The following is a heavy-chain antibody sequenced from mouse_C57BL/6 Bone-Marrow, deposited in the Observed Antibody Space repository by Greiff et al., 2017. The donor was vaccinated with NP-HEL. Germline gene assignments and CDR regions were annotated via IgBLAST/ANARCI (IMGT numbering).Heavy chain of an antibody. CDR1: GFNIKDDY. V-gene: IGHV14-4*01. Sequence: VQLQQSGAELVRPGASVKLSCTASGFNIKDDYMHWVKQRPEQGLEWIGWIDPENGDTEYASKFQGKATITADTSSNTAYLQLSSLTSEYTAVYYCTADYYGSSYDFDYWGQGTTLTVSS. J-gene: IGHJ2*01. CDR3: TADYYGSSYDFDY. CDR2: IDPENGDT. D-gene: IGHD1-1*01.